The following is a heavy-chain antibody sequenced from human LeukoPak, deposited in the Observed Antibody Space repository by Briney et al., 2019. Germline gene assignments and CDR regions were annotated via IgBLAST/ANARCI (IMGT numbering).Heavy chain of an antibody. V-gene: IGHV3-30-3*01. CDR2: ISYDGSNK. D-gene: IGHD3-16*02. J-gene: IGHJ4*02. CDR1: GFTFSSYA. Sequence: PGGSLRLSCAASGFTFSSYAMHWVRQAPGRGLEWVAVISYDGSNKYYADSVKGRFTISRDNSKNTLHLQMSSLRPEDTAVYYCAQIRLGHLSTFDYWGQGTLVTISS. CDR3: AQIRLGHLSTFDY.